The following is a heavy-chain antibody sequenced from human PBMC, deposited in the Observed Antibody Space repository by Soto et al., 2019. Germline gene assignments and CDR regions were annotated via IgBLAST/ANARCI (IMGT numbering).Heavy chain of an antibody. Sequence: AASVKVSCKASGGTFSSYAISWVRQAPGQGLEWMGGIIPIFGTANYAQKFQGRVTITADESTSTAYMELSSLRSEDTAVYYCARGYYYDSSGYYYDAFDIWGQGTMVTVSS. CDR1: GGTFSSYA. CDR2: IIPIFGTA. CDR3: ARGYYYDSSGYYYDAFDI. J-gene: IGHJ3*02. V-gene: IGHV1-69*13. D-gene: IGHD3-22*01.